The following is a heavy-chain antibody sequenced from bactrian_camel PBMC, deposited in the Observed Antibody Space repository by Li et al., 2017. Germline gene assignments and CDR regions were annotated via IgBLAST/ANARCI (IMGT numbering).Heavy chain of an antibody. CDR2: ISSDNVT. Sequence: QLVESGGGSVQAGGSLRLSCELSGYKFSSYCMAWFRQVPGKERDRVVRISSDNVTAYDDSVKGRFTISKDAKNTLDLQMNNLKPEDTAMYYCAAKTFGGSRSRYLQADEYNYWGQGTQVTVS. D-gene: IGHD7*01. V-gene: IGHV3S6*01. CDR3: AAKTFGGSRSRYLQADEYNY. J-gene: IGHJ4*01. CDR1: GYKFSSYC.